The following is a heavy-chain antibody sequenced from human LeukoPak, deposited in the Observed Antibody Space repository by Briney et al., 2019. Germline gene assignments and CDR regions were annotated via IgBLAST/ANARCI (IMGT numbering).Heavy chain of an antibody. Sequence: PGGSLRLSCAASGFTFSSYAMSWVRHAPAKGLEWGSAISGSGGSTYYADSVKGRFTISRDNSKNTLYLQMNSLRAEDTSVYYCAKDRKYSSSWVDYWGQGTLVTVSS. CDR2: ISGSGGST. CDR3: AKDRKYSSSWVDY. CDR1: GFTFSSYA. J-gene: IGHJ4*02. V-gene: IGHV3-23*01. D-gene: IGHD6-6*01.